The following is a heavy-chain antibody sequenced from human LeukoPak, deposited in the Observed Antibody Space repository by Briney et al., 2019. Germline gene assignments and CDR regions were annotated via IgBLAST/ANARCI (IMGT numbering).Heavy chain of an antibody. CDR1: GYTFTGYY. V-gene: IGHV1-2*02. D-gene: IGHD1-7*01. Sequence: ASVKVSCKASGYTFTGYYMHWVRPAPGQGLEWMGWINPNSGGTNYAQKFQGRVTMTRDTSISTAYMELSRLRSDDTAVYYCAREKEGSRITGTTNYFDYWGQGTLVTVSS. CDR3: AREKEGSRITGTTNYFDY. J-gene: IGHJ4*02. CDR2: INPNSGGT.